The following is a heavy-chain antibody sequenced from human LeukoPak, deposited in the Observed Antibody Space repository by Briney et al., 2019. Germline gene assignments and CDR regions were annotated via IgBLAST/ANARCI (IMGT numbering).Heavy chain of an antibody. V-gene: IGHV3-48*03. CDR3: ARAGYGSGWYPEGTIDY. Sequence: GGSLRLSCAASGFTFTNFEMNWVRQAPGKGLEWVSYISYSGSTTSYADSVKGRFTISRDNAKNSLYLQVNSLRAEDTAIYFCARAGYGSGWYPEGTIDYWGQGTLVTVSS. CDR1: GFTFTNFE. CDR2: ISYSGSTT. J-gene: IGHJ4*02. D-gene: IGHD6-19*01.